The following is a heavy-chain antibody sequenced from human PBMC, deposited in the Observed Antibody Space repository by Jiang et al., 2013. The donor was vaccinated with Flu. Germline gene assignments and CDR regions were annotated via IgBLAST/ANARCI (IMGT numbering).Heavy chain of an antibody. CDR3: ARGRKVGATMTFWDY. CDR2: INHSGST. CDR1: GGSFSGYY. Sequence: GLVKPSETLSLTCAVYGGSFSGYYWSWIRQPPGKGLEWIGEINHSGSTNYNPSLKSRVTISVDTSKNQFSLKLSSVTAADTAVYYCARGRKVGATMTFWDYWGQGTLVTVSS. D-gene: IGHD1-26*01. V-gene: IGHV4-34*01. J-gene: IGHJ4*02.